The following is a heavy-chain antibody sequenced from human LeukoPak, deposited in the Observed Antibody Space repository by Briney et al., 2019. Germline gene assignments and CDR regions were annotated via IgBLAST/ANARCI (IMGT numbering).Heavy chain of an antibody. CDR2: TSGDGRNI. Sequence: GGSLRLSCVASGFTFSSYWMHWVRQDPRKGLVWVSRTSGDGRNINYADSVRGRFTISRDDSSNFLYLQMNNLRAGDTAVYYCARAPARWHNYFDPWGQGAPVTVSS. J-gene: IGHJ5*02. D-gene: IGHD2-15*01. CDR3: ARAPARWHNYFDP. V-gene: IGHV3-74*01. CDR1: GFTFSSYW.